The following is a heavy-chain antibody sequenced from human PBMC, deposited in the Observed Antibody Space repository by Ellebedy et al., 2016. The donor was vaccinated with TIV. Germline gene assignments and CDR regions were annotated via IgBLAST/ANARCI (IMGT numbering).Heavy chain of an antibody. Sequence: GESLKISCAASGFTFSSYSMNWVRQAPGKGLEWVSSISSSSSYIYYADSVKGRFTISRDNAKNSLYLQMNSLRAEDTAVYYCARDRPSSGWSLGGMDVWGQGTTVTVSS. CDR2: ISSSSSYI. D-gene: IGHD6-19*01. J-gene: IGHJ6*02. V-gene: IGHV3-21*01. CDR3: ARDRPSSGWSLGGMDV. CDR1: GFTFSSYS.